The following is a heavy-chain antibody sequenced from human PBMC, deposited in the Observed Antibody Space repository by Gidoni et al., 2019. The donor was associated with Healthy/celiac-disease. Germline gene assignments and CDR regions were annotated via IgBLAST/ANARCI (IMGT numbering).Heavy chain of an antibody. CDR1: GCSISSSSYY. V-gene: IGHV4-39*07. CDR3: ARYTKAYYDFWSGPFDY. J-gene: IGHJ4*02. Sequence: QLQLQESGPVLVKPSETLSLTCTLSGCSISSSSYYWGWIRQPPGKGLEWIGSIYYSGSTYYNPSLKRRVTISVDTSKNQFSLKLSSVTAADTAVYYCARYTKAYYDFWSGPFDYWGQGTLVTVSS. CDR2: IYYSGST. D-gene: IGHD3-3*01.